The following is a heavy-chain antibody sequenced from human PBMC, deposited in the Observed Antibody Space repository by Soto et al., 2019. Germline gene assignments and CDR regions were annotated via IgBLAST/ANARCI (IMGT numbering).Heavy chain of an antibody. CDR1: GYTFTSYG. V-gene: IGHV1-18*01. J-gene: IGHJ4*02. CDR3: ARALWFGEFNYFDY. CDR2: ISAYNGNT. D-gene: IGHD3-10*01. Sequence: ASVKVSCTASGYTFTSYGISWVRQAPGQGLEWMGWISAYNGNTNYAQKLQGRVTMTTDTSTSTAYMELRSLRSDDTAVYYCARALWFGEFNYFDYWGQGTLVTVSS.